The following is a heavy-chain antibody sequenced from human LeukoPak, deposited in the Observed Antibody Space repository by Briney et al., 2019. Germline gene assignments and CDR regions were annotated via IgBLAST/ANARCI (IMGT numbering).Heavy chain of an antibody. J-gene: IGHJ4*02. CDR3: ARHVRFEGVDY. CDR2: IKQDGSEK. V-gene: IGHV3-7*01. D-gene: IGHD3-3*01. CDR1: RFIFSSYW. Sequence: GGSLRLSCAASRFIFSSYWMSWVRQAPGKGLEWVANIKQDGSEKYYVDSVKGRFTISRDNAKNSLFLQMNSLRAEDKAVYYCARHVRFEGVDYWGQGTLVTVSS.